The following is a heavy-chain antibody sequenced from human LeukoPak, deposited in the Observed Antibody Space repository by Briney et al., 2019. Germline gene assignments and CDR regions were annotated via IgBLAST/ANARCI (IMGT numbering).Heavy chain of an antibody. V-gene: IGHV1-69*05. J-gene: IGHJ4*02. CDR3: ARDGKVRGVMGY. Sequence: ASVKVSCKASGGTFSSYAISWVRQAPGQGLEWMGGIIPIFGTANYAQKFQGRVTITTDESTSTAYMELSSLRSEDTAVYYCARDGKVRGVMGYWGQGTLVTVSS. CDR1: GGTFSSYA. D-gene: IGHD3-10*01. CDR2: IIPIFGTA.